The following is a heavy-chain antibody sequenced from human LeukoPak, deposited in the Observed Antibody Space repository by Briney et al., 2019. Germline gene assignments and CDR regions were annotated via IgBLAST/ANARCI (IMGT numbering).Heavy chain of an antibody. D-gene: IGHD2-2*01. V-gene: IGHV1-69*01. Sequence: SVKVSCKASGGTFSSYAISWVRQAPGQGLEWMGGIIPIFGTANYAQKFQGRVTITADESTSTAYMELSSLRSEDTAVYYCATSYLGDRYCSSTSCYGFIGWFDPWGQGTLVTVSS. CDR1: GGTFSSYA. J-gene: IGHJ5*02. CDR2: IIPIFGTA. CDR3: ATSYLGDRYCSSTSCYGFIGWFDP.